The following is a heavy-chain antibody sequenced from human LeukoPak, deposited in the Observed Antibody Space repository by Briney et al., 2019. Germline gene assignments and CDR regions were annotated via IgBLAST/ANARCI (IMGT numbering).Heavy chain of an antibody. Sequence: SETLSLTCTVSGGSISSYYWSWIRQPPGKGLEWIGYIYYSGSTNYNPSLKSRVTISVDTSKNQFSLKLSSVTAADTAVYYCASFRGSGSYYNRGYFDYWGQGTLVTVSS. J-gene: IGHJ4*02. CDR1: GGSISSYY. CDR2: IYYSGST. CDR3: ASFRGSGSYYNRGYFDY. V-gene: IGHV4-59*12. D-gene: IGHD3-10*01.